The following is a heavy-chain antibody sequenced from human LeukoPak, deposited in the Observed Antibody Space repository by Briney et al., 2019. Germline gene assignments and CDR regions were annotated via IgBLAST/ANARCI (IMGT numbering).Heavy chain of an antibody. V-gene: IGHV3-48*03. CDR1: GFDFGAYE. D-gene: IGHD3-16*01. Sequence: GGSLRLSCAASGFDFGAYEMNWVRQAPGKGLEWVAYFTGSDTTKYYADSVRGRFTISRDNAKYSLYLQMNSLRAEDTALYYCTTLDYHLDSWGQGTLVTVSS. CDR3: TTLDYHLDS. CDR2: FTGSDTTK. J-gene: IGHJ4*02.